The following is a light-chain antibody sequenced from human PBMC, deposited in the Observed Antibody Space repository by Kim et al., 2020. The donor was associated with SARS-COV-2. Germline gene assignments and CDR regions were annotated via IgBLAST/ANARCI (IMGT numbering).Light chain of an antibody. CDR3: QHYYTYPYA. V-gene: IGKV1-8*01. Sequence: YASTGDRVTVTCRTSQDVVSYLAWYQQKPGKAPKLLIYAATTLQSGVPSRFSGSGSGTNFNLTINCLQSEDFATYFCQHYYTYPYAFGQGTKLEI. CDR1: QDVVSY. CDR2: AAT. J-gene: IGKJ2*01.